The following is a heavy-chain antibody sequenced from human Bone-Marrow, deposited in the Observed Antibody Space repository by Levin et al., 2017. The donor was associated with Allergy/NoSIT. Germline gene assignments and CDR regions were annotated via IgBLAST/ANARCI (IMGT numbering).Heavy chain of an antibody. CDR1: GGSISSGGHY. CDR2: LYHSGNT. V-gene: IGHV4-31*03. D-gene: IGHD1-1*01. CDR3: AGGTRGNDVLDY. J-gene: IGHJ4*02. Sequence: PSETLSLTCTVSGGSISSGGHYWTWIRHHPEKGLEWLGYLYHSGNTRYSPSLRSRLIISLDTSENQFSLRLTSVTAADTAVYFCAGGTRGNDVLDYWGQGTLVTVSS.